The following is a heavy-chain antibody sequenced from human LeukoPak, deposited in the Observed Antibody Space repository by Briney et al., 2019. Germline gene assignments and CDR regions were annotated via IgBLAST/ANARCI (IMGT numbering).Heavy chain of an antibody. D-gene: IGHD2-2*01. CDR3: ARAVRFVVVPAHAFDI. Sequence: GASVKVSCKASGGTFSSYAISWVRQAPGQGLEWMGGIIPIFGTANYAQKFQGRVTITTDESTSTAYMELSSLRSEDTAVYYCARAVRFVVVPAHAFDIWGQGTMDTVSS. CDR2: IIPIFGTA. J-gene: IGHJ3*02. CDR1: GGTFSSYA. V-gene: IGHV1-69*05.